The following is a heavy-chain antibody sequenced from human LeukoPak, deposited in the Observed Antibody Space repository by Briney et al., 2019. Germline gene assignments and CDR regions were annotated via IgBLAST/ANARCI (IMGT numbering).Heavy chain of an antibody. J-gene: IGHJ3*02. Sequence: NPSETLSFTCSVSGGSISNHYWSWIRQPAGKELEWIGRIYNSGSTNYNPSLKSRVTMSVDTSKNQFSLKLSSVTAADTAVYYCARDIYDSSGLDAFDIWGQGTMVTVSS. V-gene: IGHV4-4*07. CDR2: IYNSGST. CDR1: GGSISNHY. D-gene: IGHD3-22*01. CDR3: ARDIYDSSGLDAFDI.